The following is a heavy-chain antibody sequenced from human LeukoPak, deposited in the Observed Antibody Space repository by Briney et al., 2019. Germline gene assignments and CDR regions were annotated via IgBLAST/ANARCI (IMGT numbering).Heavy chain of an antibody. Sequence: GGSLRLSCAASGFTFDDYAMHWVWQAPGKGLEWVSGISWNSGSIGYADSVKGRFTISRDNAKNSLYLQMNSLRAEDTALYYRAKAGHYDILTGIGPFDYWGQGTLVTVSS. CDR2: ISWNSGSI. J-gene: IGHJ4*02. CDR3: AKAGHYDILTGIGPFDY. D-gene: IGHD3-9*01. CDR1: GFTFDDYA. V-gene: IGHV3-9*01.